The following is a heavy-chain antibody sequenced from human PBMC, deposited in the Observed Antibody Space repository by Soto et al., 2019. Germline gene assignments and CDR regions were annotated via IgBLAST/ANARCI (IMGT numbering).Heavy chain of an antibody. J-gene: IGHJ6*02. D-gene: IGHD6-13*01. CDR3: AREASIAAAGTPFIYGMDV. V-gene: IGHV1-46*01. Sequence: ASVKGSCKASGYTFTSHYMHWVRQAPGQGLEWMGIIKPSGGSTSYAQKFQGRGTMTRGTSPSTIYMELSSLRSEDTALYYCAREASIAAAGTPFIYGMDVWGQGTTVTVSS. CDR1: GYTFTSHY. CDR2: IKPSGGST.